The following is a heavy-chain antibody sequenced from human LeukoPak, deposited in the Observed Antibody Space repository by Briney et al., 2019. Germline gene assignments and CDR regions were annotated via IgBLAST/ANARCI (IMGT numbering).Heavy chain of an antibody. J-gene: IGHJ4*02. D-gene: IGHD4-17*01. CDR1: GFTVSTNY. CDR2: IHFGGST. CDR3: AIYRSYGDRDY. V-gene: IGHV3-53*01. Sequence: PGGSLRLSCAASGFTVSTNYMSWVRQAPGKGLEWVSVIHFGGSTYYADSVKGRFTSSRDNSKNTVYLQMNSLRAEDTAVYYCAIYRSYGDRDYWGQGTLVTVSS.